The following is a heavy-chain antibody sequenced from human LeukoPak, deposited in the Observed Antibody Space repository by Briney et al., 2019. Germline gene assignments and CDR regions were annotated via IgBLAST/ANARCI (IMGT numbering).Heavy chain of an antibody. CDR3: ARDSTYSSSWYPDY. CDR2: IYFGGSYYSGNT. CDR1: GDSISSNAYY. D-gene: IGHD6-13*01. Sequence: SETLSLTCSVSGDSISSNAYYWGWIRQPPGKGLEWIGSIYFGGSYYSGNTYYNPSLKSRVTISVDTSKNQFSLKLSSVTAADTAVYYCARDSTYSSSWYPDYWGQGTLVTVSS. J-gene: IGHJ4*02. V-gene: IGHV4-39*07.